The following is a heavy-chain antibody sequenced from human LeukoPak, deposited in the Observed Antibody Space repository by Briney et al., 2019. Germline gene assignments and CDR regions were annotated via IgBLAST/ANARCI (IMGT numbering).Heavy chain of an antibody. D-gene: IGHD1-26*01. CDR3: ASRGMGATLYYFDY. Sequence: SETLSLTCTVSGYSISSGYYWGWIRQPPGKGLEWIGSIYYSGSTYYNPSLKSRVTISVDTSKNQFSLKLSSVTAADTAVYYCASRGMGATLYYFDYWGQGTLVTVSS. CDR1: GYSISSGYY. V-gene: IGHV4-38-2*02. CDR2: IYYSGST. J-gene: IGHJ4*02.